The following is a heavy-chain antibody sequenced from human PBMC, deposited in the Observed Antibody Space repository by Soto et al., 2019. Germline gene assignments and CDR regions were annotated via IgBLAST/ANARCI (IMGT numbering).Heavy chain of an antibody. D-gene: IGHD2-2*01. V-gene: IGHV3-23*01. CDR1: GFLFSSYA. CDR3: AKEKISTSGCNWFDP. CDR2: ISGSGGST. Sequence: ELQLLESGGGLVQPGGSLRLSCAASGFLFSSYAMSWVRQAPGKGLEWVSAISGSGGSTYYADSVKGRFTITRDNYKHTLYMQMNSLRAEDTDVDYCAKEKISTSGCNWFDPWGQGTLVTVSS. J-gene: IGHJ5*02.